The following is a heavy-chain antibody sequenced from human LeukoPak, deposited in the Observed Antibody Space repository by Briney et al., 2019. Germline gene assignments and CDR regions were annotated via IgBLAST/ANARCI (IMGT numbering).Heavy chain of an antibody. Sequence: PSETLSLTCTVSGGSITTYYWSWIRQPAGKGLEWIGRIYTRGSTNYNPSLKSRVTMSVDTSKNQFSLKLSSVTAADTAVYYCAGDGQYYDSTGYYYGGEDYWGQGTLVTVSS. J-gene: IGHJ4*02. V-gene: IGHV4-4*07. CDR2: IYTRGST. CDR3: AGDGQYYDSTGYYYGGEDY. D-gene: IGHD3-22*01. CDR1: GGSITTYY.